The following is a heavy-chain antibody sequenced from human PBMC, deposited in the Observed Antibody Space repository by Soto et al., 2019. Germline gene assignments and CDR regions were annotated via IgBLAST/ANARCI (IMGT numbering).Heavy chain of an antibody. CDR2: ISWNSGSI. D-gene: IGHD6-13*01. CDR3: AKDMFPGIAAHPDS. Sequence: EVQLVESGGGLVQPGRSLRLSCAASGFTFDDYAMHWVRQAPGKGLEWVSGISWNSGSIGYADSVKGRFTISRDNAKNSLYLQMNSLRAEDTALYYCAKDMFPGIAAHPDSWGQGTLVTVSS. V-gene: IGHV3-9*01. CDR1: GFTFDDYA. J-gene: IGHJ4*02.